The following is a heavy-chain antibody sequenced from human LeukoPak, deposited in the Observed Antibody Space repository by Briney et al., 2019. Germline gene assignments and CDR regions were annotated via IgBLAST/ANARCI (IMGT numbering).Heavy chain of an antibody. J-gene: IGHJ4*02. CDR3: ARAGYCSGGSCYFDY. CDR1: GFTFGNYW. V-gene: IGHV3-74*01. D-gene: IGHD2-15*01. Sequence: GGSLRLSCAASGFTFGNYWMHWVRQAPGKGLVWVSRINTDGSSTSDADSVRGRVTISRDNDKNTLYLQMNSLSAEDTAVYYCARAGYCSGGSCYFDYWGQGTQVIVSS. CDR2: INTDGSST.